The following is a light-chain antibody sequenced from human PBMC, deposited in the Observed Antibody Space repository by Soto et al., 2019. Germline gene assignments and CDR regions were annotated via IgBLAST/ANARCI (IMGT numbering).Light chain of an antibody. Sequence: EIVLTQSPGTLSLSPGERATLSCRASQSLNSFYLAWYQQKPGQAPRLLIYSSSNRATGIPDRFSGSGSGSDFTLTISRLDPEDFAVYYCQQEDISPRTFGQGTKLEVK. CDR1: QSLNSFY. J-gene: IGKJ1*01. V-gene: IGKV3-20*01. CDR3: QQEDISPRT. CDR2: SSS.